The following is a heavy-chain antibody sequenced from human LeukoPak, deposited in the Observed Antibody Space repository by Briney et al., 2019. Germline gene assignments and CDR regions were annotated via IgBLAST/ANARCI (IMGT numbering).Heavy chain of an antibody. CDR1: GYSFTDYW. CDR2: IHPSDSDT. J-gene: IGHJ6*02. V-gene: IGHV5-51*01. CDR3: ARTDYYYYTMDV. D-gene: IGHD2-21*02. Sequence: GESLKISCKGSGYSFTDYWIGWVRQMPGKGLEWMGIIHPSDSDTGYSPSFQGQVTISADKSNSTAYLQWSSLKASDTAMYYCARTDYYYYTMDVWGQGTTVTVSS.